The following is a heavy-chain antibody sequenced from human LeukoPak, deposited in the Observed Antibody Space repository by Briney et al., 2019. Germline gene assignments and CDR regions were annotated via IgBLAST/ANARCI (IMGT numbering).Heavy chain of an antibody. CDR2: IKQDGSEK. D-gene: IGHD3-22*01. CDR1: GFTFSSYW. Sequence: GGSLRLSCAASGFTFSSYWMSWVRQAPGKGLEWVANIKQDGSEKSYVDSVKGRFTISRDNAKNSLYLQMNSLRAEDTAVYYCARDTVYYDSSGLDYWGQGTLVTVSS. V-gene: IGHV3-7*01. CDR3: ARDTVYYDSSGLDY. J-gene: IGHJ4*02.